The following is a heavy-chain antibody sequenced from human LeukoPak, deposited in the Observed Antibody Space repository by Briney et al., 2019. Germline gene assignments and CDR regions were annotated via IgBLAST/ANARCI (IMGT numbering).Heavy chain of an antibody. CDR2: IKHDGSEK. V-gene: IGHV3-7*04. CDR1: GFTFSNSC. CDR3: ARIRGIAAAGDY. J-gene: IGHJ4*02. D-gene: IGHD6-13*01. Sequence: GGSLRLSCAASGFTFSNSCISWVRQAPGKGLEWVANIKHDGSEKYYVDSVKGRFTISRDNAKNSLYLEMNSLRAEDTGVYYCARIRGIAAAGDYWGQGTLVTVSS.